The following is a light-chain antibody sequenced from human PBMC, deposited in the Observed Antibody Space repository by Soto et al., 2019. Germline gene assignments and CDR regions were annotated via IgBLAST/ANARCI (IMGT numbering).Light chain of an antibody. CDR1: QSVSSN. V-gene: IGKV3-15*01. CDR2: DAS. CDR3: QQYNNWPPGIT. J-gene: IGKJ3*01. Sequence: EIVMTQSPATLSVSPGERATLSCRASQSVSSNLAWYQQKPGHAPRLLIYDASTRATGIPARFSGSGSGTEFTLTISSLQSEDFSVYYCQQYNNWPPGITFGPGTKVDVK.